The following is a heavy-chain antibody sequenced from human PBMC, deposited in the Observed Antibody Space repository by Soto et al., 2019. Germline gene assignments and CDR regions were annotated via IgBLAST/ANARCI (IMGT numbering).Heavy chain of an antibody. CDR2: INAGNGNT. Sequence: ASVKVSCKASGYTFTNYAIDWVRQAPGQRLEWMGWINAGNGNTKYSQKFQGRVTITRDTSASTAYMELSSLRSEDTAVYYCARGVKGYYYDSSGYYYPLYFDYWGQ. CDR1: GYTFTNYA. CDR3: ARGVKGYYYDSSGYYYPLYFDY. D-gene: IGHD3-22*01. J-gene: IGHJ4*01. V-gene: IGHV1-3*01.